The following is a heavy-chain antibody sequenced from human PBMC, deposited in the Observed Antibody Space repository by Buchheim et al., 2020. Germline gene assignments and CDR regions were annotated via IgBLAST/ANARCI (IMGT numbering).Heavy chain of an antibody. Sequence: QVQLVQSGAEVKKPGASVKVSCKASGYIFKNYYLHWVRQAPGQGLEWMGWINPKSGGTNYAQKFQGWATMTSDPSISTAYMELSRLTSDDTAVYFCALLGFCSGGSCYPGPDYWGQGTL. J-gene: IGHJ4*02. V-gene: IGHV1-2*04. CDR1: GYIFKNYY. CDR2: INPKSGGT. CDR3: ALLGFCSGGSCYPGPDY. D-gene: IGHD2-15*01.